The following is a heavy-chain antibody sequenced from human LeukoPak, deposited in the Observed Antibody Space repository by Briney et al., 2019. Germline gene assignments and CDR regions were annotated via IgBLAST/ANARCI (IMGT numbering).Heavy chain of an antibody. D-gene: IGHD2-15*01. Sequence: PSETLSLTCAVYGGSFSGYYWSWIRQPPGKGLEWIGEINHSGSTNYNPSLKSRVTISVDTSKNQFSLKLTSVTAADTAVYYCARGAPYCSGGSCYSNWFDPWGQGTLVTVSS. V-gene: IGHV4-34*01. J-gene: IGHJ5*02. CDR2: INHSGST. CDR1: GGSFSGYY. CDR3: ARGAPYCSGGSCYSNWFDP.